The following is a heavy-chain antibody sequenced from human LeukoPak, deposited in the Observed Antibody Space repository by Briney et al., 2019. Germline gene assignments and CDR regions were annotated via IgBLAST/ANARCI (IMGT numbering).Heavy chain of an antibody. CDR1: GGSISSGSYY. CDR2: IYTSGST. J-gene: IGHJ4*02. V-gene: IGHV4-61*02. D-gene: IGHD5-24*01. CDR3: ARSRDGYNFDY. Sequence: SQTLSLTCTVSGGSISSGSYYWSCIRQPARKGLEWIGRIYTSGSTNYSPSLKSRVTISVETSKNQFSLKLSSVTAADTAVYYCARSRDGYNFDYWGQGTLVTVSS.